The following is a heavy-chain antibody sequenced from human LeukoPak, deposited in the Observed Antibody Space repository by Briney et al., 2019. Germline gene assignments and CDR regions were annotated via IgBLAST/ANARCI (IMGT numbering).Heavy chain of an antibody. D-gene: IGHD3-22*01. CDR1: GFTFSSYS. CDR3: ARHYDSNSYGPGY. Sequence: GGSLRLSCAASGFTFSSYSLNWVRQAPGKGLGWVSSISSSSGYIYYADSVKGRFTTSRDNAKNSLYLQMNSLRAEDTAVYYCARHYDSNSYGPGYWGQGTLVTVSS. J-gene: IGHJ4*02. V-gene: IGHV3-21*01. CDR2: ISSSSGYI.